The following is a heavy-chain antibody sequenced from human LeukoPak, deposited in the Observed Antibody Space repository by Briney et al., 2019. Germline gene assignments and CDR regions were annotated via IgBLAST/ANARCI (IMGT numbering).Heavy chain of an antibody. CDR2: ISSGSSYI. CDR3: AREARAAGTFDY. CDR1: GFTFSSYS. Sequence: GGSLKLSCAASGFTFSSYSMNWVRQAPGKGLEWVSSISSGSSYIYYADSVKGRFTISRDNAKNSLYLQMNSLRAEDTAVYYCAREARAAGTFDYWGQGTLVTVSS. V-gene: IGHV3-21*01. J-gene: IGHJ4*02. D-gene: IGHD6-13*01.